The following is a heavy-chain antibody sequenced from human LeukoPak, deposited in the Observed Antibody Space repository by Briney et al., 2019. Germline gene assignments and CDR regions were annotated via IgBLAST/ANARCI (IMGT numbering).Heavy chain of an antibody. D-gene: IGHD6-13*01. CDR1: GGSLSGYY. CDR3: ARAYSSSWYFNWFDP. J-gene: IGHJ5*02. V-gene: IGHV4-34*01. Sequence: SETLSLTCAVYGGSLSGYYWSWIRQPPGKGLEWIGEINHSGSTNYNPSLKTRVTISVDTSKNQFSLKLSSVTAADTAVYFCARAYSSSWYFNWFDPWGQGTLVTVSS. CDR2: INHSGST.